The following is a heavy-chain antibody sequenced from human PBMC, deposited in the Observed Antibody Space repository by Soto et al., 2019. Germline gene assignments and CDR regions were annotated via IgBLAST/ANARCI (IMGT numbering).Heavy chain of an antibody. CDR2: ISPSGDNT. J-gene: IGHJ4*02. V-gene: IGHV3-23*01. CDR1: GFTFSSYA. D-gene: IGHD1-26*01. Sequence: AGGSLRLSCAASGFTFSSYAMNWVRQAPGKGLEWVSSISPSGDNTYYADSVKGRFTISRDSSKNMLYLQMNSLRAEDTAVYYCAKSGSHSYFDNWGQGTLVTVSS. CDR3: AKSGSHSYFDN.